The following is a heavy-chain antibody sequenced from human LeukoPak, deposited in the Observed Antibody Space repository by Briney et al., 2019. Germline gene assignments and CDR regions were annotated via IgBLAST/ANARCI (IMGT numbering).Heavy chain of an antibody. Sequence: GGSLRLSCTASGFTFSSSAITWVRQAPGKGLEWVSGISGSGSGTYYADFVKGRFTISRHNSKNTMYLEMNSLRAEDTAVYYCAKMNGYMDVWGKGTTVTVSS. J-gene: IGHJ6*03. CDR1: GFTFSSSA. CDR3: AKMNGYMDV. V-gene: IGHV3-23*01. D-gene: IGHD1-1*01. CDR2: ISGSGSGT.